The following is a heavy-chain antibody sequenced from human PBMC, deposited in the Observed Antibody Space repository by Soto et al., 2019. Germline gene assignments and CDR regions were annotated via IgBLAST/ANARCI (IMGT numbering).Heavy chain of an antibody. Sequence: QVQLQESGPGLVKPSETLSLTCTISGGPMNNYYCSWFRQPRGQGLEWIGYMGYNGFTRYNPSLRXXVXXSLDTAKNQFSLTLSSVTAADTALYYCARQGFGELHGLVDVWGQGITVTVSS. D-gene: IGHD3-10*01. CDR3: ARQGFGELHGLVDV. CDR2: MGYNGFT. V-gene: IGHV4-59*08. J-gene: IGHJ6*02. CDR1: GGPMNNYY.